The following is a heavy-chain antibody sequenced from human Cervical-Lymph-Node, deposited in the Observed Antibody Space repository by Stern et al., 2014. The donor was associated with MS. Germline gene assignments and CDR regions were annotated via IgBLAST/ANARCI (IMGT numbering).Heavy chain of an antibody. D-gene: IGHD2-8*01. J-gene: IGHJ4*02. Sequence: VQLVESGGAVVQPGRSLRLSCAASGFTFSSYGMHWVRQAPGQGLEWVTVISYDRNHKYYAASVKGRFTISRDNSKNTLHLQMNSVTPDDTAIYYCARDYEDTSMLFDHWGQGTLVTVSS. V-gene: IGHV3-30*03. CDR2: ISYDRNHK. CDR3: ARDYEDTSMLFDH. CDR1: GFTFSSYG.